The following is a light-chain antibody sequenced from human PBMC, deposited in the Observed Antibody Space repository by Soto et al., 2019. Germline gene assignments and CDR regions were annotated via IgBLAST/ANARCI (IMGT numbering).Light chain of an antibody. V-gene: IGLV1-40*01. CDR3: QSYDSSLSGGI. CDR2: GNT. J-gene: IGLJ2*01. Sequence: QSVLTQPPSVSGAPGQRVTISCTGSSSNIGAHYDVHWYQHLPGTAPKLLIYGNTNRPSGVPDRFSGSKSGTSASLAITGLQAEDEADYYRQSYDSSLSGGIFGGGTKLTVL. CDR1: SSNIGAHYD.